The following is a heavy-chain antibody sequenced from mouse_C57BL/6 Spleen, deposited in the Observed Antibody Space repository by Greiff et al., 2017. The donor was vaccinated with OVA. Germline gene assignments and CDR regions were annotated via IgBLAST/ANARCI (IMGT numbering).Heavy chain of an antibody. CDR2: IYPRSGNT. J-gene: IGHJ1*03. V-gene: IGHV1-81*01. D-gene: IGHD6-1*01. Sequence: QVQLQQSGAELARPGASVKLSCKASGYTFTSYGISWVKQRTGQGLEWIGEIYPRSGNTYYNEKFKGKATLTADKSSSTAYMELRSLTSEDSAVYFCAGATDGNFWYYDVWGTGTTVTVSS. CDR1: GYTFTSYG. CDR3: AGATDGNFWYYDV.